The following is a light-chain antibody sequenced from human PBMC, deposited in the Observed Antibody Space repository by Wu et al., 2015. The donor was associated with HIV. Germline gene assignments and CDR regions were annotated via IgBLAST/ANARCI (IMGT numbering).Light chain of an antibody. CDR3: QQYNDRHS. Sequence: EIVLTQSPATLSVFPGQRVTLSCRASQSVNTNLAWYQQKPGQAPRLVIYSASMRATGISGRFSGEGSGTEFTLTISSLQSADFAVYYCQQYNDRHSFGQGTKLEI. CDR1: QSVNTN. V-gene: IGKV3-15*01. J-gene: IGKJ2*03. CDR2: SAS.